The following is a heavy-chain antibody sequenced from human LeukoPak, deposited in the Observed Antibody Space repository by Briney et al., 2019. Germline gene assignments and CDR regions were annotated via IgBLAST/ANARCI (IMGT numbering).Heavy chain of an antibody. CDR2: FDPEDGET. CDR3: ATAAYYYDSSGYSLGY. V-gene: IGHV1-24*01. J-gene: IGHJ4*02. D-gene: IGHD3-22*01. CDR1: GYTLTELS. Sequence: ASVKVSCKVSGYTLTELSMHWVRQAPGKGLEWMGGFDPEDGETIYAQKFQGRATMTEDTSTDTAYMELSSLRSEDTAVYYCATAAYYYDSSGYSLGYWGQGTLVTVSS.